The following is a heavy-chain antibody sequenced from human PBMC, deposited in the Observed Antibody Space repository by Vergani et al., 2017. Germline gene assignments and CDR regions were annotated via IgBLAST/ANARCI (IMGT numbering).Heavy chain of an antibody. CDR2: IYHSGST. D-gene: IGHD3-9*01. CDR1: GGSISSYY. J-gene: IGHJ4*02. V-gene: IGHV4-59*12. CDR3: ARRSGIVYDIFSGTQYFFDF. Sequence: QVQLQESGPGLVKPSETLSLTCTVSGGSISSYYWSWIRQPPGKGLEWIGSIYHSGSTYYNPSLKSRVTISVDTSNNHFSLRLNSLTAADTAVYYCARRSGIVYDIFSGTQYFFDFWGQGTLVTVSS.